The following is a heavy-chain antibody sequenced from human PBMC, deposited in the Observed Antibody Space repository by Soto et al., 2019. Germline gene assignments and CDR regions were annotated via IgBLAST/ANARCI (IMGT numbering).Heavy chain of an antibody. V-gene: IGHV3-23*01. CDR1: GFTFSSYA. CDR2: ISGSGGST. J-gene: IGHJ4*02. CDR3: AKGDIAVAGEFDY. D-gene: IGHD6-19*01. Sequence: LRLSCAASGFTFSSYAMSWVRQAPGKGLEWVSAISGSGGSTYYADSAKGRFTISRDNSKNMLYLQMNSLRAEDTAVYYCAKGDIAVAGEFDYWGQGTLVTVSS.